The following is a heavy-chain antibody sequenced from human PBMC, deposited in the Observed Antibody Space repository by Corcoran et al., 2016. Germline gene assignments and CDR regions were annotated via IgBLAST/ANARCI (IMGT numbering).Heavy chain of an antibody. D-gene: IGHD3-3*01. CDR3: AKDLLGADYDFWSGPYYYYGMDV. V-gene: IGHV3-30*18. CDR2: ISYDGSNK. J-gene: IGHJ6*02. CDR1: GFTFSSYG. Sequence: QVQLVESGGGVVQPGRSLRLSCAASGFTFSSYGMHWVRQAPGKGLEWVAVISYDGSNKYYADSVKGRFTISRDNSKNTLYLQMNSLRAEDKAVYYCAKDLLGADYDFWSGPYYYYGMDVWGQGTTVTVSS.